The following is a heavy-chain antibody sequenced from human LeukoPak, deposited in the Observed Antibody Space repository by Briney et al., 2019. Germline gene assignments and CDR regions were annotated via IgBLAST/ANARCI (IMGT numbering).Heavy chain of an antibody. CDR3: RVRGPISRFDY. CDR2: FDPEDGET. Sequence: ASVKGSWKVSGYTLTELTMHWVQQAPGKGLEWMGGFDPEDGETIYAQKFQGRVTMTEDTSTDTAYMELSSLRSEDTAVYYCRVRGPISRFDYWGQGTLVTVSS. CDR1: GYTLTELT. J-gene: IGHJ4*02. D-gene: IGHD3-10*01. V-gene: IGHV1-24*01.